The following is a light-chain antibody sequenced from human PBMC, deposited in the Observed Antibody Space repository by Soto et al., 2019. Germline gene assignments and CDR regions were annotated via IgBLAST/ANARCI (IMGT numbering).Light chain of an antibody. Sequence: QSVLTQPASVSGSPGQSITISCTGTSSDVGGYNYVSWYQQHPGKAPKLMIYEVSNRPSGVSIRFSGSKSGNTASLTISGLQAEDEADYYCSSHTSSSTRVFGTGTRSPS. J-gene: IGLJ1*01. CDR2: EVS. CDR1: SSDVGGYNY. CDR3: SSHTSSSTRV. V-gene: IGLV2-14*01.